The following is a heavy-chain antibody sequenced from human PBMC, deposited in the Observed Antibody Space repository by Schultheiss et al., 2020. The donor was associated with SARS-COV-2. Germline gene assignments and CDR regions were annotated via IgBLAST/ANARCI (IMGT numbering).Heavy chain of an antibody. CDR2: IYYSGSI. CDR3: ARVERFGGFMDV. J-gene: IGHJ6*02. CDR1: DGSISSYY. D-gene: IGHD3-16*01. Sequence: SETLSLTCTVSDGSISSYYWSWIRQPPRKGLKYMGYIYYSGSISYNPSLKSRVTISVDTSKNQFSLKLSSVTAADTAVYYCARVERFGGFMDVWGQGTTVTVSS. V-gene: IGHV4-59*12.